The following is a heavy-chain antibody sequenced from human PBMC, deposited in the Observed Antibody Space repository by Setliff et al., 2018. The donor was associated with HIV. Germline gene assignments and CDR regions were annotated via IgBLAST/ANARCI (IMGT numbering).Heavy chain of an antibody. CDR2: APYRGAI. CDR3: ARPAVGSGGGANFDS. CDR1: GASTSDNIYY. J-gene: IGHJ4*02. D-gene: IGHD2-15*01. V-gene: IGHV4-39*02. Sequence: SETLSLTCSFPGASTSDNIYYWGWIRHSPGKGLEWRARAPYRGAIFDNPARKSRGTMSVETAGSRCARKLTSVTAADTAGEDCARPAVGSGGGANFDSWGRG.